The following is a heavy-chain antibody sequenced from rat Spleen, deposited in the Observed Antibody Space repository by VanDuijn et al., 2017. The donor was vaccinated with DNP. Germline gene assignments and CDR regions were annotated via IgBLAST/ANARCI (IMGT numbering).Heavy chain of an antibody. J-gene: IGHJ4*01. Sequence: QVQLKESGPGLVQPSQTLSLTCNVSGSSLTTYGISWVRQPPGKGLEWIATMSSGGNTYYNSTLKSRLTISRDTSKRQVFLEINSLQSEDTALYFCTREGSTYAMDVWGHGTSVTVSS. V-gene: IGHV2S12*01. CDR1: GSSLTTYG. CDR3: TREGSTYAMDV. CDR2: MSSGGNT. D-gene: IGHD1-10*01.